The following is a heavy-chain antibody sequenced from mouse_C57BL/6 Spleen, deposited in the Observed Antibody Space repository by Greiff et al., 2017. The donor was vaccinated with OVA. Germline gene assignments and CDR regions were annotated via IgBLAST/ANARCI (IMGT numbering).Heavy chain of an antibody. CDR2: INPNNGGT. CDR1: GYTFTDYY. D-gene: IGHD1-1*01. Sequence: VQLQQSGPELVKPGASVKISCKASGYTFTDYYMNWVKQSHGKSLEWIGDINPNNGGTSYNQKFKGKATLTVDKSSSTAYMELRSLTSEDSAVYYCAREDYGSIDAMDYWGQGTSVTVSS. V-gene: IGHV1-26*01. CDR3: AREDYGSIDAMDY. J-gene: IGHJ4*01.